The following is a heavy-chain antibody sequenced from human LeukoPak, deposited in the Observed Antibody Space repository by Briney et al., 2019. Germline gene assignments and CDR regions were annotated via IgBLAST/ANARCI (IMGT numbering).Heavy chain of an antibody. V-gene: IGHV3-53*04. CDR3: ARPGSPNSGSYYYYGMDV. J-gene: IGHJ6*02. D-gene: IGHD1-26*01. Sequence: GGSLRLSCAASRFTVSSNYMSWVRQAPGKGLEWVSVIYSGGSTYYADSVKGRFTISRHNSKNTLYLQMNSLRAEDTAVYYCARPGSPNSGSYYYYGMDVWGQGTTVTVSS. CDR1: RFTVSSNY. CDR2: IYSGGST.